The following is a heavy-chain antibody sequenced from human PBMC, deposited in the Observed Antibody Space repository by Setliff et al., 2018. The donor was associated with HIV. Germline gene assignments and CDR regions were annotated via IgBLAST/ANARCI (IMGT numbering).Heavy chain of an antibody. V-gene: IGHV1-8*02. CDR3: ARGGRRSYYYYFHMDV. J-gene: IGHJ6*03. CDR2: MNPDSGKT. Sequence: ASVKVSCKASGYTFASYDISWVRQASGQGPEWMGWMNPDSGKTGYAQNFRGRVTMTRDTSISTAYMELHSLRSEDTAVYYCARGGRRSYYYYFHMDVWGKGTTVTVSS. CDR1: GYTFASYD.